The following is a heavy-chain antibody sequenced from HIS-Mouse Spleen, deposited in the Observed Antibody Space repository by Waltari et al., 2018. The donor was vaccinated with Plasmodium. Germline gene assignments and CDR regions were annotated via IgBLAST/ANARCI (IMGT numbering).Heavy chain of an antibody. CDR3: ARLYYDFWSGYYPYGMDV. Sequence: QVQLVESGGGVVQPGRSLRLSGAASGFTFSSYAMHWVRQAPGKGLEWVAVISYEGSNKYYADSVKGRFTIPRDNSKNTLYLQMNSLRAEDTAVYYCARLYYDFWSGYYPYGMDVWGQGTTVTVSS. CDR1: GFTFSSYA. D-gene: IGHD3-3*01. V-gene: IGHV3-30*04. J-gene: IGHJ6*02. CDR2: ISYEGSNK.